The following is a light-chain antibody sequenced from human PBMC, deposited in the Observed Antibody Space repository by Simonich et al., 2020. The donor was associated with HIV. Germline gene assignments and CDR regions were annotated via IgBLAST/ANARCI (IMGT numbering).Light chain of an antibody. Sequence: EIVMTQSPATLSVSPGERATLSCRASQSVSSNLAWYQQKPGQGPSLLIYGSSTRATGIPARFSGSGSGTDFTLTISSLEPEDFAVYYCQQRSNWPLFTFGLGPKWISN. CDR2: GSS. CDR1: QSVSSN. V-gene: IGKV3-11*01. J-gene: IGKJ3*01. CDR3: QQRSNWPLFT.